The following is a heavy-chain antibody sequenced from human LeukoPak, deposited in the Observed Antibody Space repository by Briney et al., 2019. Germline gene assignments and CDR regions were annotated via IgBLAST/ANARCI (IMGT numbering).Heavy chain of an antibody. CDR3: ARGPPLRYFDWRVTTFDY. V-gene: IGHV3-48*03. CDR1: GFTFSSYE. CDR2: ISSSGSTI. Sequence: PGGSLRLSCAASGFTFSSYEMNWVRQAPGKGLEWVSYISSSGSTIYYADSVKGRFTISRDNAKNSLYLQMNSLRAEDTAVYYCARGPPLRYFDWRVTTFDYWGQGTLVTVSS. D-gene: IGHD3-9*01. J-gene: IGHJ4*02.